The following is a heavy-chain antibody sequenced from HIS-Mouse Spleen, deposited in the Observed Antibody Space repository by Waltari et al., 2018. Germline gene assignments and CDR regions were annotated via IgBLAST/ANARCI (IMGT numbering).Heavy chain of an antibody. V-gene: IGHV1-18*01. J-gene: IGHJ3*02. Sequence: QVQLVQSGAEVKKPGASVKVSCKASGYTFTGYGISWVRQAPGQGLEWMGWRNAYNGNTTHAQKVQGRVTMTTDTSTSTAYMELGSLRSDDPAVYYCARDLRVGATSRGAFDIWGQGTMVTVSS. D-gene: IGHD1-26*01. CDR2: RNAYNGNT. CDR3: ARDLRVGATSRGAFDI. CDR1: GYTFTGYG.